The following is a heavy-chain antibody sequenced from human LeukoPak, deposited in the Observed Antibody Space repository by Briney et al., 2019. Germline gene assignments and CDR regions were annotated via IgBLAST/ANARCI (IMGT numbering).Heavy chain of an antibody. J-gene: IGHJ4*02. CDR1: GFIFSDFN. V-gene: IGHV3-48*01. CDR3: AKGASYYYDSRGQIDY. CDR2: ISSGGSTI. Sequence: GGSLRLSCATSGFIFSDFNMNWVRQAPGKGLEWISYISSGGSTIYYADSVKGRFTISRDNSKNTLYLQMNSLRAEDTAVYYCAKGASYYYDSRGQIDYWGQGTLVTVSS. D-gene: IGHD3-22*01.